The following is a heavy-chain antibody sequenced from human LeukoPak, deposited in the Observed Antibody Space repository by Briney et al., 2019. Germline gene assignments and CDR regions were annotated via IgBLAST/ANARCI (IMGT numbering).Heavy chain of an antibody. CDR3: ATSFMVTSDY. Sequence: SETLSLTCAVYGGSFSGYYWSWIRQPPGKGLEWIGEINHSGSTNYNPSLKSRVTISVDASKNQFSLKLSSVTAADTAVYYCATSFMVTSDYWGQGTLVTVSS. D-gene: IGHD3-16*01. CDR2: INHSGST. J-gene: IGHJ4*02. V-gene: IGHV4-34*01. CDR1: GGSFSGYY.